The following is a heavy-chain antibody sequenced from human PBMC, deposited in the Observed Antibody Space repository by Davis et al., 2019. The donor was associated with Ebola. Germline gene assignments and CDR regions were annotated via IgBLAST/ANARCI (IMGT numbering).Heavy chain of an antibody. J-gene: IGHJ4*02. D-gene: IGHD1-26*01. CDR3: ARRDDRSYSGAPFDY. V-gene: IGHV5-51*01. Sequence: GESLKISCQASGSTFPNLSIGWVRQLPGKGLEWMGIIYPRDSDTKYSPSFQGQVNISVDKSINTAYLHWNTVKASDTATYFCARRDDRSYSGAPFDYWGQGALV. CDR2: IYPRDSDT. CDR1: GSTFPNLS.